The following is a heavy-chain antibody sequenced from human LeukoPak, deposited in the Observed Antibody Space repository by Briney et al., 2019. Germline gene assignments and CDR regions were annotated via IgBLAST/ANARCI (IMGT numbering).Heavy chain of an antibody. CDR1: GGSVSSGSYY. CDR3: ARGRVRYYFDY. V-gene: IGHV4-61*01. Sequence: SETLSLTCTVSGGSVSSGSYYWTWIRQSPGKGLEWIGNIYYSGSTNYNPSLRSRVTMSVDTSKNQFSLKLSSVTAADTAIYYCARGRVRYYFDYWGQGTLVTVSS. J-gene: IGHJ4*02. CDR2: IYYSGST.